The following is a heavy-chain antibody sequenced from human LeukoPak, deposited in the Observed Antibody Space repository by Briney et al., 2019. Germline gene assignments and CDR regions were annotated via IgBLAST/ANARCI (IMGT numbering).Heavy chain of an antibody. Sequence: SVKVSCKASGGTFSSYAISWVRQAPGQGFEWMGGIIPILGTANYAQKFQGRVTITADKSTSTAYMELSSLRSEDTAVYYCATHYDILTGRFDYWGQGTLVTVSS. V-gene: IGHV1-69*10. CDR3: ATHYDILTGRFDY. J-gene: IGHJ4*02. D-gene: IGHD3-9*01. CDR2: IIPILGTA. CDR1: GGTFSSYA.